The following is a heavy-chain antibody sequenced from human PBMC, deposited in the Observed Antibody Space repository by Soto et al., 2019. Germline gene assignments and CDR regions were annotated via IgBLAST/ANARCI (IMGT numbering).Heavy chain of an antibody. CDR2: IHHSGST. CDR3: ARSCEIFAEVNQSYYYYYYMDL. D-gene: IGHD3-3*01. CDR1: GGSISSSSYY. Sequence: PSETLSLTCTVSGGSISSSSYYWGWIRQPPGKGLEWIGSIHHSGSTYYNPSLRSRVTMFADTSKNQFSLRLSSATAADTAVYYCARSCEIFAEVNQSYYYYYYMDLWGKGTTVTVSS. J-gene: IGHJ6*03. V-gene: IGHV4-39*01.